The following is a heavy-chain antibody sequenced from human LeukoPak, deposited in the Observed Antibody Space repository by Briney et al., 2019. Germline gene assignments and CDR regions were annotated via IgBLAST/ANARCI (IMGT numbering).Heavy chain of an antibody. J-gene: IGHJ4*02. CDR1: GFTFSNYG. Sequence: GGSLRLPCAASGFTFSNYGMHWVRQAPGKGLEWVAAIWYDGSNKYYGDSEKGRFTISRDNSKNTLYLQMNSLRAEDTAAYYCARAGYGDPHFDFWGQGTLVTVSS. CDR2: IWYDGSNK. D-gene: IGHD4-17*01. CDR3: ARAGYGDPHFDF. V-gene: IGHV3-33*01.